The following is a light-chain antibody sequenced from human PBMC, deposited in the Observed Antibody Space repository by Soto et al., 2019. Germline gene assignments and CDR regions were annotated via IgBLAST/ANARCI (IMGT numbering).Light chain of an antibody. CDR1: QSISNF. Sequence: DIQMTQSPSSLSASVGDRVSITCRASQSISNFLNWYQHKPGKAPRLLIYASSILESGVPSRFSGSGSGTDFTLPISSLLPEDVATYYCQQSYITPRAFGQGTQVELK. CDR3: QQSYITPRA. CDR2: ASS. J-gene: IGKJ1*01. V-gene: IGKV1-39*01.